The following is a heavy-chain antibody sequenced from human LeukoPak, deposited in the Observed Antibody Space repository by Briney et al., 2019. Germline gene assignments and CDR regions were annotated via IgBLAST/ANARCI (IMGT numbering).Heavy chain of an antibody. CDR1: GFPFRDYY. CDR2: ISRSGDTL. V-gene: IGHV3-11*01. Sequence: GGSLRLSCAASGFPFRDYYMTWIRQAPGKGLEWISYISRSGDTLYYADSVEGRFTISRDNAKNSLSLQMNSLRADDTAVYYCAREVVIFPFYYFSGWDLGAQGPRFPVS. CDR3: AREVVIFPFYYFSGWDL. J-gene: IGHJ1*01. D-gene: IGHD3/OR15-3a*01.